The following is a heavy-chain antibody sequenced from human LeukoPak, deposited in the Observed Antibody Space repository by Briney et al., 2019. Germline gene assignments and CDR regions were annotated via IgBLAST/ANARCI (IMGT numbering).Heavy chain of an antibody. Sequence: ASVNVSCKTSGYTLTTYYFHWLRQAPGQGLEWMGWINPNSCDTIYAQKFLSRVTMTRDTSISTAYMELTTLTSDDTAVYCCVREGVGTYDYWGQGTLVTVSS. D-gene: IGHD3-3*01. CDR1: GYTLTTYY. V-gene: IGHV1-2*02. CDR3: VREGVGTYDY. CDR2: INPNSCDT. J-gene: IGHJ4*02.